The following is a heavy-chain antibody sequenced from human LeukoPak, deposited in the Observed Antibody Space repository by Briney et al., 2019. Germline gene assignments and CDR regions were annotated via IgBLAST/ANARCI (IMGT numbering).Heavy chain of an antibody. CDR2: IYPGDSDT. D-gene: IGHD6-13*01. CDR3: ASPIAAAGTWAFDI. Sequence: GESLKISCKGFGYSFATYWIGWVRQMPGKGLEWMGIIYPGDSDTVYSPSFQGQVAISADKSISTAYLQWSSLKASDTAMYYCASPIAAAGTWAFDIWGQGTMVTVSS. J-gene: IGHJ3*02. CDR1: GYSFATYW. V-gene: IGHV5-51*01.